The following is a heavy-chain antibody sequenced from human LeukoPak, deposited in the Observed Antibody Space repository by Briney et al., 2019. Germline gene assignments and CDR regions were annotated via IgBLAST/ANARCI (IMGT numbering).Heavy chain of an antibody. V-gene: IGHV4-34*01. D-gene: IGHD6-13*01. CDR3: ARGSSWSPY. J-gene: IGHJ4*02. CDR1: GGSFSGYY. CDR2: INHSGST. Sequence: PSETLSLTCAVYGGSFSGYYWSWIRQPPGKGLEWIGEINHSGSTNYNPSLKSRVTISVDTSKNQFSLKLCSVTAADTAVYYCARGSSWSPYWGQGTLVTVSS.